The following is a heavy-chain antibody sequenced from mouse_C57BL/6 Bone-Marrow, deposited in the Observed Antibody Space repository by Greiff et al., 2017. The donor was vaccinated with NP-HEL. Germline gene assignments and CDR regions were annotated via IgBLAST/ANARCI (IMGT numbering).Heavy chain of an antibody. CDR1: GFSLTSYG. J-gene: IGHJ4*01. CDR2: IWRGGST. D-gene: IGHD1-1*01. V-gene: IGHV2-2*01. Sequence: QVQLKESGPGLVQPSQSLSITCTVSGFSLTSYGVHWVRQSPGKGLEWLGVIWRGGSTDYNAAFISRLSISKDNSKSQVFFKMNSLQADDTARYDCAYYYGSSPLYAMDDWGQGTAVTVSS. CDR3: AYYYGSSPLYAMDD.